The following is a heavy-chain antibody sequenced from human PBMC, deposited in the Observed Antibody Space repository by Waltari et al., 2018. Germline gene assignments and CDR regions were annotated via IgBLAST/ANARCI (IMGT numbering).Heavy chain of an antibody. V-gene: IGHV3-7*01. CDR1: GFTFSRSW. Sequence: EVQLVESGGDWVQPGGSLRLSCAASGFTFSRSWMTWVRQGPGKGLEWVGNIQQNGSEKWYADSVRGRFTISRDNAMNSLYLQMNSLRVEDTAVYYCARDLVATPPWGQGTLVTVSS. CDR2: IQQNGSEK. CDR3: ARDLVATPP. J-gene: IGHJ5*02. D-gene: IGHD2-21*02.